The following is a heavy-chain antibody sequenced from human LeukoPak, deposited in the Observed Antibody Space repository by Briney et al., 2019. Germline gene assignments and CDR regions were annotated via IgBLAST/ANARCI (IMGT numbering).Heavy chain of an antibody. CDR2: IKQDGSEK. V-gene: IGHV3-7*01. J-gene: IGHJ6*02. CDR1: GFTFSSYW. D-gene: IGHD3-10*01. Sequence: GGSLRLSCAASGFTFSSYWMSWVRQAPGKGLEWVANIKQDGSEKYYVDSVKGRFTISRDNAKNSLYLQMNSLRAEDTAVYYCARDRRVELWFGELSNNPIPYYYHYGMDVWGQGTTVTVSS. CDR3: ARDRRVELWFGELSNNPIPYYYHYGMDV.